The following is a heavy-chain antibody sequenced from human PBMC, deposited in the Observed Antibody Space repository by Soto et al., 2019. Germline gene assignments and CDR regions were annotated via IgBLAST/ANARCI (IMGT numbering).Heavy chain of an antibody. V-gene: IGHV1-46*01. CDR3: ARNLAAGDY. J-gene: IGHJ4*02. D-gene: IGHD6-13*01. CDR1: GYTFTNSY. Sequence: QVQLVQSGAEVKKPGASVKVSCKASGYTFTNSYIHWVRQAPGQGLEWMALLNPNGGSTNYAQNFQGRSTVTRDTCTSTVFMELTSVTSEDTSVYYCARNLAAGDYWGQGTLVTVSS. CDR2: LNPNGGST.